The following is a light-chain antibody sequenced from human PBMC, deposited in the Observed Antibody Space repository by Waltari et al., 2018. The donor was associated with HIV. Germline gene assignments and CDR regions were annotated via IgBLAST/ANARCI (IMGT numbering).Light chain of an antibody. Sequence: QSALTQNPSASGSPGQSVTISCAGGSGDIGGHRYVSWYQQHPGKAPKLLIYDNTKKPSGVPVRFPRAKSGHSASLTVSGLRAEDGAEYFCSAYGGRHHLLFGGGTTLTVL. J-gene: IGLJ2*01. V-gene: IGLV2-8*01. CDR1: SGDIGGHRY. CDR3: SAYGGRHHLL. CDR2: DNT.